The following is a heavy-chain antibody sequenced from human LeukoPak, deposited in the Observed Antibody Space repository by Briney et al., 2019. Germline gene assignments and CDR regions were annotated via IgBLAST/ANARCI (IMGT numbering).Heavy chain of an antibody. CDR1: GYSISSGYY. J-gene: IGHJ4*02. D-gene: IGHD1-26*01. Sequence: SETLSLTCAVSGYSISSGYYWGWIRQPPGKGLEWIGSIYHSGSTYYNPSLKSRVTISVDTSKNQFSLKLSSVTAADTAVYYCASGGSYHDYWGQGTLVTVSS. V-gene: IGHV4-38-2*01. CDR3: ASGGSYHDY. CDR2: IYHSGST.